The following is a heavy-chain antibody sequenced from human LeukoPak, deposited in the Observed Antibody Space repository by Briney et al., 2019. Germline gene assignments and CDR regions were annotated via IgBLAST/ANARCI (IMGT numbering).Heavy chain of an antibody. CDR2: ISSSSYYI. Sequence: PGGSLRLSCAASGFTFSSYSMNWVRQAPGKGLEWVSSISSSSYYIYYADSVKGRFTVSRDNARNSLHLQMDSLRAEDTAVYYCARNPTVTTIWFDPWGQGTLVTVSS. CDR1: GFTFSSYS. V-gene: IGHV3-21*01. J-gene: IGHJ5*02. D-gene: IGHD4-17*01. CDR3: ARNPTVTTIWFDP.